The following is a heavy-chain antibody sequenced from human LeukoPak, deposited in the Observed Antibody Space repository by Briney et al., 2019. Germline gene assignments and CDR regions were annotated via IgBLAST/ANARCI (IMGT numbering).Heavy chain of an antibody. V-gene: IGHV3-23*01. Sequence: PGGSLRLSCAASGFTFSSYAMSWVRQAPGKGLEWVSAISGSGSSTYYADSVKGRFTISRDNSKHTLYLQMNRLRAEDKAVYYCAKLYYYDSSGYYSRLPYYFDYWGQGTLVTVSS. CDR3: AKLYYYDSSGYYSRLPYYFDY. D-gene: IGHD3-22*01. J-gene: IGHJ4*02. CDR2: ISGSGSST. CDR1: GFTFSSYA.